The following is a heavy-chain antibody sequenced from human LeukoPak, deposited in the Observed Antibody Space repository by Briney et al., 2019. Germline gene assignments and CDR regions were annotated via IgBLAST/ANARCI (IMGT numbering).Heavy chain of an antibody. Sequence: NPGGSLRLSCAASGFTLSDYYMSWMRQGPGKGPEWVSYISSRGSTIYYADSVKGRFTISRDNAKNSLYLQMNSLRVEDTAMYYCARRDYSNYGYFDYWGQGTLVTVSS. CDR3: ARRDYSNYGYFDY. D-gene: IGHD4-11*01. V-gene: IGHV3-11*04. J-gene: IGHJ4*02. CDR2: ISSRGSTI. CDR1: GFTLSDYY.